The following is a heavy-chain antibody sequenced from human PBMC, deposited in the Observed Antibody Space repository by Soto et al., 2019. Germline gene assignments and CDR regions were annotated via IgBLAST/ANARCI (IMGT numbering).Heavy chain of an antibody. CDR3: ARVLISWNDADY. CDR2: IYYSGST. CDR1: GGSISSGDYY. J-gene: IGHJ4*02. D-gene: IGHD1-1*01. V-gene: IGHV4-30-4*01. Sequence: LSLTCTVSGGSISSGDYYWSWIRQPPGKGLEWIGYIYYSGSTYYNPSLKSRVTISVDTSKNQFSLKLSSVTAADTTVYYCARVLISWNDADYWGQGTLVTVSS.